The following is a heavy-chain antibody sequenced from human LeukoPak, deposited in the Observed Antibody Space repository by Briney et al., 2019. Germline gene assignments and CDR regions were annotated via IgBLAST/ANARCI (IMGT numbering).Heavy chain of an antibody. D-gene: IGHD6-19*01. CDR3: ARDPAYSSGYMDV. J-gene: IGHJ6*03. V-gene: IGHV3-74*01. CDR1: GFTFSTHW. CDR2: INTDGTGT. Sequence: GGSLRLSCAASGFTFSTHWMHWVRQAPGKGLVWVSRINTDGTGTSYADSVKGRFTISRDNAKNTLYLQMNRLRGEDTAVYYCARDPAYSSGYMDVWGKGTTVTVSS.